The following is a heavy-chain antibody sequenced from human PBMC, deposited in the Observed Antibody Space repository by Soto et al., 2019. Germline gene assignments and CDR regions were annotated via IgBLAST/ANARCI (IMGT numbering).Heavy chain of an antibody. V-gene: IGHV1-69*13. Sequence: SVKVSCKAAGRTFSSYAISWVRQAPGQGLEWLGGIIPIFGTANYAQKFQGRVMITADESTSTAYMELSSLRSEDTAVYYCARNRTAARHGSWFDPWGQGTRVTVAS. D-gene: IGHD6-6*01. CDR2: IIPIFGTA. CDR1: GRTFSSYA. CDR3: ARNRTAARHGSWFDP. J-gene: IGHJ5*02.